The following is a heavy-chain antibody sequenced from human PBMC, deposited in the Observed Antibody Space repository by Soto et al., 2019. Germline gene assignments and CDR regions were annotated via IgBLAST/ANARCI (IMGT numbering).Heavy chain of an antibody. V-gene: IGHV3-48*01. J-gene: IGHJ3*02. CDR2: IRSNSSNI. D-gene: IGHD2-2*01. CDR3: ARRIVGPAAMSPAGVHDAFDI. Sequence: EVQLVESGGGLVQPGGSLRLSCAASGFTFSSYSMNWVRQAPGKGLEWVSYIRSNSSNIYYADSVKGRFTISRDNAKNSLYLQMNSLRAEDTAVYYCARRIVGPAAMSPAGVHDAFDIWGQGTMVTVSS. CDR1: GFTFSSYS.